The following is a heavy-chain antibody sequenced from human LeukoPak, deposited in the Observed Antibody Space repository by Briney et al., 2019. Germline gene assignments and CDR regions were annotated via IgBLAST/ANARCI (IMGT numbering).Heavy chain of an antibody. Sequence: SETLSLTCTVSGGSISSSSYYWGWVRQPPGKGLEWVGSIYYSGSTYYNPSLKSRVTISVDTSKNQFSLKLSSVTAADTAVYYCARGRYSGTGNWFDPWGQGTLVTVSS. CDR1: GGSISSSSYY. J-gene: IGHJ5*02. D-gene: IGHD6-13*01. CDR3: ARGRYSGTGNWFDP. CDR2: IYYSGST. V-gene: IGHV4-39*07.